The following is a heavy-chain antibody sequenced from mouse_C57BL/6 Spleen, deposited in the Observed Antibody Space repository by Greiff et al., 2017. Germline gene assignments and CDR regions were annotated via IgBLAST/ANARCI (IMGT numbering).Heavy chain of an antibody. J-gene: IGHJ4*01. D-gene: IGHD4-1*01. V-gene: IGHV5-17*01. Sequence: EVKLEESGGGLVKPGASLKLSCAASGFTFSDYGMHWVRQGPGKGLEWVAYISSSSSTIYYADTVKGRFTISRDNAKNTLFLQMTSLGSEDTAMYYCATPGNFCAMDYWGQGTSVTVSS. CDR1: GFTFSDYG. CDR2: ISSSSSTI. CDR3: ATPGNFCAMDY.